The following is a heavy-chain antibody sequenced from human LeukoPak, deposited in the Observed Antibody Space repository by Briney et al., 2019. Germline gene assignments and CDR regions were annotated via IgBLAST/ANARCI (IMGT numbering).Heavy chain of an antibody. Sequence: ASVKVSCKGSGYTFTYGVGWVRQAPGQGLEWMGWINPTNGNTNYAQKLQGRVTMTTDTSTSTAYMELRSLRSDATAVYYCARDGYFDYWGQGTLVTVSS. V-gene: IGHV1-18*01. CDR2: INPTNGNT. CDR1: GYTFTYG. CDR3: ARDGYFDY. J-gene: IGHJ4*02.